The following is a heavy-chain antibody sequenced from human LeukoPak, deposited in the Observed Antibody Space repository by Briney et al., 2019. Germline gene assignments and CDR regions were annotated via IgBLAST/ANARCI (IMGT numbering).Heavy chain of an antibody. V-gene: IGHV4-61*02. J-gene: IGHJ4*02. Sequence: SETLSLTCTVSGGSISSGSYYWSWIRQPAGKGLEWIGRIYTNGSTNYNPSLKSRVTISVDTSKNQFSLKLSSVTAADTAVYYCARDRYDILTGYYPFDYWGQGTLVTVSS. D-gene: IGHD3-9*01. CDR2: IYTNGST. CDR1: GGSISSGSYY. CDR3: ARDRYDILTGYYPFDY.